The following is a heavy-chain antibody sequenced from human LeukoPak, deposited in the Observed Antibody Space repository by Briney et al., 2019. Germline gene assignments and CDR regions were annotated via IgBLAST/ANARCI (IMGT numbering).Heavy chain of an antibody. Sequence: GGSLSLSCAASGFTFSSYAMSWVRQAPGKGLEWVSAISGSGGSTYYADSVKGRFTISRDNSKNTLYLQMNSLRAEDTAVYYCAKANNGIQLWSYYFDYWGQGTLVTVSS. CDR3: AKANNGIQLWSYYFDY. V-gene: IGHV3-23*01. J-gene: IGHJ4*02. CDR1: GFTFSSYA. CDR2: ISGSGGST. D-gene: IGHD5-18*01.